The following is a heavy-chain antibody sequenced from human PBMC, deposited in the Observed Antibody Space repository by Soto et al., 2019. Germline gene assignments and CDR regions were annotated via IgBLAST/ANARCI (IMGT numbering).Heavy chain of an antibody. CDR2: ISSSSNYI. CDR3: ARGYGDFDY. V-gene: IGHV3-21*01. Sequence: EVQLVESGGGLVKPGESLRLSCAASGFTFSSYTINWVRQAPGKGLEWVSSISSSSNYIYYADSVKGRFTISRDNAKNSLYLQMNSLRAADTGVYSCARGYGDFDYWGQGTLVTVSS. CDR1: GFTFSSYT. D-gene: IGHD4-17*01. J-gene: IGHJ4*02.